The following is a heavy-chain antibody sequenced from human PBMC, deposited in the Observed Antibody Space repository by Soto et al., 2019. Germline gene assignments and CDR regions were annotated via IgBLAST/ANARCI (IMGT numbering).Heavy chain of an antibody. CDR1: GGTFSSYA. CDR3: ARVLVGGSGYYPFGY. J-gene: IGHJ4*02. Sequence: SVKVSCKASGGTFSSYAISWVRQAPGQGLEWMGGIIPIFGTANYAQKFQGRVTITADESTSTAYMELSSLRSEDTAVYYCARVLVGGSGYYPFGYWGQGTLVTVSS. CDR2: IIPIFGTA. V-gene: IGHV1-69*13. D-gene: IGHD3-3*01.